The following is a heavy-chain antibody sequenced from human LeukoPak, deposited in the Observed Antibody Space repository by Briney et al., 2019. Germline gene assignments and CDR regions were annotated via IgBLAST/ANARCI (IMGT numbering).Heavy chain of an antibody. CDR2: IGDTGGST. CDR1: GFTFSSYG. J-gene: IGHJ4*02. D-gene: IGHD6-13*01. V-gene: IGHV3-23*01. CDR3: AKPTSSLAAAGFDC. Sequence: GGSLRLSCAASGFTFSSYGMSWVRQAPGKGLEWVSAIGDTGGSTFYADSVKGRFTISRDNSKNTLYLQMNSLRAEDTAVYYCAKPTSSLAAAGFDCWGQGTLVTVSS.